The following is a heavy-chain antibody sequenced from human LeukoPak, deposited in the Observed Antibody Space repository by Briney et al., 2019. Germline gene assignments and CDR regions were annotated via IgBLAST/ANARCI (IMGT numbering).Heavy chain of an antibody. J-gene: IGHJ4*02. Sequence: SETLSLTCTVSGGSFSIYHWSWIRQPAGKGLEWIGHIYTSGSTNYNPSLKSRVTMSVDTSKNQFSLHLSSVTAADTAVYYCARGPTTVTRAFDYWGQGTLVTVSS. CDR2: IYTSGST. CDR1: GGSFSIYH. V-gene: IGHV4-4*07. D-gene: IGHD4-17*01. CDR3: ARGPTTVTRAFDY.